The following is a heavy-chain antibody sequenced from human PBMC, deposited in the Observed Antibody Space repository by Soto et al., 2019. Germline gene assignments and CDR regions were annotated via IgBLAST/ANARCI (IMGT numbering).Heavy chain of an antibody. CDR1: GGSISSYY. J-gene: IGHJ3*02. V-gene: IGHV4-59*01. CDR3: ARAGYYDSSGADAFDI. D-gene: IGHD3-22*01. Sequence: PPETLSLTCTVSGGSISSYYWSWIRQPPGKGLECIGYIYYSRSTNYNPSLKSRVTISVDTSKNQFSLKLSSVTAADTAVYYCARAGYYDSSGADAFDIWGQGTMVTVSS. CDR2: IYYSRST.